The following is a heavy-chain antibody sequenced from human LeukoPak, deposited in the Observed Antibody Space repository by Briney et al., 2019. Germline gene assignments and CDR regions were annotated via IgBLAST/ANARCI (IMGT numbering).Heavy chain of an antibody. V-gene: IGHV1-2*02. CDR1: GYTFTGYY. CDR3: ARRPSPPDAFDI. Sequence: ASVKVSCKASGYTFTGYYMHWVRQAPGQGLEWMGWINPNSGGTNYAQKFQGRVTISRDTSKNQFSLNLYSVTAADTAVYYCARRPSPPDAFDIWGQGTVVIVSS. CDR2: INPNSGGT. J-gene: IGHJ3*02.